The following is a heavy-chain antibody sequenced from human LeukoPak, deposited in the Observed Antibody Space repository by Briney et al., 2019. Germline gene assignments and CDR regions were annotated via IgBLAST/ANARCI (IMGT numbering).Heavy chain of an antibody. CDR2: ISSNGGST. Sequence: QPGGSLRLSCSASGFTFSSYAMHWVRQAPGKGLEYVSAISSNGGSTYYADSVKGRFTISRDNSKNTLYLQMSSLRAEDTAVYYCVKEREMATKSRYFDLWGRGTLVTVSS. V-gene: IGHV3-64D*06. CDR1: GFTFSSYA. J-gene: IGHJ2*01. CDR3: VKEREMATKSRYFDL. D-gene: IGHD5-24*01.